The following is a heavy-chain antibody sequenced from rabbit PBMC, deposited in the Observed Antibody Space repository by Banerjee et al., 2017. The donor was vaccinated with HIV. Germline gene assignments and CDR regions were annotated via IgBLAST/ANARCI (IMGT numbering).Heavy chain of an antibody. D-gene: IGHD5-1*01. V-gene: IGHV1S40*01. CDR2: VRAGSSNTT. J-gene: IGHJ2*01. CDR3: TRTAGVSYGSYDGFDP. CDR1: GFSFSSGYY. Sequence: QSLEESGGGLVKPGASLTLTCTASGFSFSSGYYMCWVRQAPGKGLEWIACVRAGSSNTTYYANWAKGRFTISKTSSTTVTLQMTSLTAADTATYFCTRTAGVSYGSYDGFDPWGPGTLVT.